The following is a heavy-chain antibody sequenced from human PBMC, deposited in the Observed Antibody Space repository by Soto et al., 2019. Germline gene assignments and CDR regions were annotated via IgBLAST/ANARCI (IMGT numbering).Heavy chain of an antibody. CDR3: ARGEWLGERRFDP. CDR1: GGSISSGGYY. V-gene: IGHV4-31*01. CDR2: IHYSGST. J-gene: IGHJ5*02. D-gene: IGHD3-16*01. Sequence: QVQLQESGPGLVKPSQTLSLTCTVSGGSISSGGYYWSWIRQHPGKGLEWIGYIHYSGSTYYNPSLKSLITISVDTSKNQSSLKLSSVTAADTAVYYCARGEWLGERRFDPWGQGTLVTVSS.